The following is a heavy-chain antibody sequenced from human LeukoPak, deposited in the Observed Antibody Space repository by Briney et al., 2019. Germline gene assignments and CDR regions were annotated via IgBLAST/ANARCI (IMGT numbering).Heavy chain of an antibody. CDR3: ARDSSLQLWALDAFDI. CDR1: GITFSSYS. J-gene: IGHJ3*02. Sequence: GGSLRLSCAASGITFSSYSMNWVRQAPGKGLEWVSSISSSSSYIYYADSVKGRFTISRDNAKNSLYLQMNSLRAEDTAVYYCARDSSLQLWALDAFDIWGQGTMVTVSS. V-gene: IGHV3-21*01. CDR2: ISSSSSYI. D-gene: IGHD5-18*01.